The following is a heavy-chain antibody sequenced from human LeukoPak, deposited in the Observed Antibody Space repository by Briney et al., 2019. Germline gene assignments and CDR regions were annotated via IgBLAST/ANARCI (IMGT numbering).Heavy chain of an antibody. CDR3: AREGGYYDILTGYYRKNYFDY. CDR1: GGSISSSNW. V-gene: IGHV4-4*02. Sequence: SGTLSLTCAVSGGSISSSNWWSWVRQPPGKGLEWIGEIYHSGSTNYNPSLKSRVTISVDKSKNQFSLKLSSVTAADTAAYYCAREGGYYDILTGYYRKNYFDYSGQGTLVTVSS. CDR2: IYHSGST. J-gene: IGHJ4*02. D-gene: IGHD3-9*01.